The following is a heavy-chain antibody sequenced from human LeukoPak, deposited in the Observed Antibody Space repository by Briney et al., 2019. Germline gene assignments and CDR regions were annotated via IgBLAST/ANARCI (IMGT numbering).Heavy chain of an antibody. CDR1: GGSFSGYY. V-gene: IGHV4-34*01. CDR2: INHSGST. Sequence: SETPSLTCAVYGGSFSGYYWSWIRQPPGKGLEWIGEINHSGSTNYNPSLKSRVTISVDTSKNQFSLKLSSVTAADTAVYYCARGRSSSWYVKRNYYYYYYMDVWGKGTTVTVSS. J-gene: IGHJ6*03. CDR3: ARGRSSSWYVKRNYYYYYYMDV. D-gene: IGHD6-13*01.